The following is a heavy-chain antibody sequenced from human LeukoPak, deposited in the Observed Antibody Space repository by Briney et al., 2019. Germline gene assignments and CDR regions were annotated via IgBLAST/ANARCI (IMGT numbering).Heavy chain of an antibody. CDR2: ISSSSSYI. V-gene: IGHV3-21*01. J-gene: IGHJ4*02. D-gene: IGHD3-9*01. CDR1: GFTFSSYS. CDR3: ARGFTYYDILTGSLDY. Sequence: GGSLRLSCAASGFTFSSYSMNWVRQAPGKGLEWVSSISSSSSYIYYADSVKGRFTISIDNAKNSLYLQMNSLRAEDTAVYYCARGFTYYDILTGSLDYWGQGTLVTVSS.